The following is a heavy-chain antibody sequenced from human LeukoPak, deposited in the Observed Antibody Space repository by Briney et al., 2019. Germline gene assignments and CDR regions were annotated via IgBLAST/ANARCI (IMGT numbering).Heavy chain of an antibody. Sequence: PGGSLRLSCVASGFTFGKYWMSWVRQAPGKGLEWVANIKLDGSEKNYVDSVKGRFTISRDNTKNSLYLQMNSLRAEDTAVYYCARDPHSLDYWGQGTLVTVSS. J-gene: IGHJ4*02. CDR1: GFTFGKYW. CDR2: IKLDGSEK. CDR3: ARDPHSLDY. V-gene: IGHV3-7*01.